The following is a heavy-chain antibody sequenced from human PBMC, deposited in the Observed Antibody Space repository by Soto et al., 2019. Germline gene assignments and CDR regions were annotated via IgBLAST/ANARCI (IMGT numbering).Heavy chain of an antibody. Sequence: QVQLVQSGAEVKKPGASVKVSCKASGYTFTSYYMHWVRQAPGQGLEWMGIINPSGGSTSYAQKFQGRVTMTRDTSTSTVYMELSSLRSEDTAVYYCARVRSDCSGGSCYLSLSGNWYFDLWGCGTLVTVSS. J-gene: IGHJ2*01. CDR2: INPSGGST. CDR1: GYTFTSYY. CDR3: ARVRSDCSGGSCYLSLSGNWYFDL. D-gene: IGHD2-15*01. V-gene: IGHV1-46*03.